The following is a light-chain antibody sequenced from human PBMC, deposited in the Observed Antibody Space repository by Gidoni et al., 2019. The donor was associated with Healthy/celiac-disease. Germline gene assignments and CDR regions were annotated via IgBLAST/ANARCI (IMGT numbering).Light chain of an antibody. Sequence: DIVITQSPATRSVSPGERPTLSCSASQSVSSNVAWYQQNPGQAPRLLIYGASTRATGSPARVSGSGSGTEFTFTISSLQSEDCAVYDCQQYKNGTPALTFGGGTKVEIK. J-gene: IGKJ4*01. V-gene: IGKV3-15*01. CDR3: QQYKNGTPALT. CDR2: GAS. CDR1: QSVSSN.